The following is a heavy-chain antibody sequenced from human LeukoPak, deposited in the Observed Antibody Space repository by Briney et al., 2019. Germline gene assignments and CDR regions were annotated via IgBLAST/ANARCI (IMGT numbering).Heavy chain of an antibody. Sequence: GASVKVSCRASGYTFTGYYMHWVRQAPGQGLEWMGWINPNSGGTNYAQKFQGWVTMTRDTSISTAYMELSRLRSGDTAVYYCARDRGSSGWYDYWGQGTLVTVSS. CDR1: GYTFTGYY. V-gene: IGHV1-2*04. CDR2: INPNSGGT. J-gene: IGHJ4*02. CDR3: ARDRGSSGWYDY. D-gene: IGHD6-19*01.